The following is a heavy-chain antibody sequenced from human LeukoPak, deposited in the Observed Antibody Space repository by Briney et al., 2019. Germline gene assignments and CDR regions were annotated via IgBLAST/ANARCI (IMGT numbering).Heavy chain of an antibody. CDR1: GGSISSSSYY. CDR2: IYYSGST. Sequence: SETLSLTCTVSGGSISSSSYYWGWIRQPPGKGLEWIGSIYYSGSTYYNPSLKSRVTISVDTSKNQFSLKLSSVTAADAAVYYCARLSSIYCSGGSCSLHYWGQGTLVTVSS. D-gene: IGHD2-15*01. V-gene: IGHV4-39*01. CDR3: ARLSSIYCSGGSCSLHY. J-gene: IGHJ4*02.